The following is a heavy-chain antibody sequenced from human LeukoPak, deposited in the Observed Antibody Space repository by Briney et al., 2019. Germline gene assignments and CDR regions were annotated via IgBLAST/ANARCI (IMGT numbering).Heavy chain of an antibody. J-gene: IGHJ3*02. CDR3: ARVRDYNQAAFDI. D-gene: IGHD1-14*01. V-gene: IGHV3-30-3*01. CDR1: GFTFSSYA. Sequence: GGSLRLSCAASGFTFSSYAMHWVRQAPGKGLEWVAVISYDGSNKYYADSVKGRFTISRDNSKNTLYLQVNSLRAEDTAVYYCARVRDYNQAAFDIWGQGTMVTVSS. CDR2: ISYDGSNK.